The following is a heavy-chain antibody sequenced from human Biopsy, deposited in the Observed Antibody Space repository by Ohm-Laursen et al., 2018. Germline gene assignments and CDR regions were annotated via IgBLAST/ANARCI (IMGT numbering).Heavy chain of an antibody. CDR3: VRDRRDWYEP. CDR1: GGSISSGGYY. CDR2: IYNVEST. J-gene: IGHJ5*02. V-gene: IGHV4-31*03. Sequence: TLSLTCHVSGGSISSGGYYWSWIRQFPGKGLELLGYIYNVESTYYNPSLKSRVLISGDASRNQYSLKLASVTAADTAVYYCVRDRRDWYEPWGQGTLVTVSS.